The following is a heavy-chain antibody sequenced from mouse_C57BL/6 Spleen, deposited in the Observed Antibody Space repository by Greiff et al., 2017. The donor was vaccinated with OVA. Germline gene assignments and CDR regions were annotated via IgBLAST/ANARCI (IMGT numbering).Heavy chain of an antibody. Sequence: VQGVESGAELAKPGASVKLSCKASGYTFTSYWMHWVKQRPGQGLEWIGYINPSSGYTKYNQKFKDKATLTADKSSSTAYMQLSSLTYEDSAVYYCARGAPSYWYFDVWGTGTTVTVSS. CDR3: ARGAPSYWYFDV. CDR1: GYTFTSYW. CDR2: INPSSGYT. J-gene: IGHJ1*03. V-gene: IGHV1-7*01.